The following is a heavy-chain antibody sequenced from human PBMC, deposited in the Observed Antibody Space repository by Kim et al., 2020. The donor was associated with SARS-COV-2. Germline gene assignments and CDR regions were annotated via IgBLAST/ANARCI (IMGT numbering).Heavy chain of an antibody. CDR2: ISAIDYST. D-gene: IGHD3-3*01. V-gene: IGHV3-23*01. Sequence: GGSLRLSCRTSGFSFSSHAMSWVRQAPGKGLEWVSAISAIDYSTYDADSVRGRFTISRDNSKNTVYLQMNSLRVDDTAVYYCPRDDGLEYWGQGTLVIV. CDR3: PRDDGLEY. J-gene: IGHJ4*02. CDR1: GFSFSSHA.